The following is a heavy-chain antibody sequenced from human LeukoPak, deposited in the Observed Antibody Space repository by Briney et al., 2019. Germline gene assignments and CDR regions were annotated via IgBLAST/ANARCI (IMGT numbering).Heavy chain of an antibody. CDR1: GFTFSSYW. V-gene: IGHV3-7*01. Sequence: GGSLRLSCAASGFTFSSYWMAWVRQAPGKGLEWVANIKQDGSEKYYVDSVKGRFTISRDNAKNSLYLQMNSLRAEDTAVYYCTRDTGCSGGTCYSFYDYWGQGTLITVSS. CDR2: IKQDGSEK. CDR3: TRDTGCSGGTCYSFYDY. J-gene: IGHJ4*02. D-gene: IGHD2-15*01.